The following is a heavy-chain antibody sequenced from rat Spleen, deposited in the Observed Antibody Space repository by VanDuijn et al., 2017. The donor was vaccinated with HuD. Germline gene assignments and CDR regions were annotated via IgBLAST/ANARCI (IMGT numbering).Heavy chain of an antibody. J-gene: IGHJ2*01. CDR1: GFTFSNYD. Sequence: EVQLVESGGGLVQPGRSMKLSCAASGFTFSNYDMAWVRQAPRRGLDWVASITYDGFSTHYRDSVKGRFTISRDNAKSTLYLQMDSLRSEDTATYYCTTDYGYNYVGLIDYWGQGVMVTVSS. CDR2: ITYDGFST. D-gene: IGHD1-9*01. CDR3: TTDYGYNYVGLIDY. V-gene: IGHV5-20*01.